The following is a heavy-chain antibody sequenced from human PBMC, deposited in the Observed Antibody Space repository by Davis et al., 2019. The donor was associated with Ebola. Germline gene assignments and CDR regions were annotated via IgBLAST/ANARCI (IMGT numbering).Heavy chain of an antibody. J-gene: IGHJ3*02. CDR2: INPSGGST. D-gene: IGHD2-2*01. CDR1: GYTFTSYY. Sequence: ASVKVSCKASGYTFTSYYMHWVRQAPGQGLEWMGIINPSGGSTSYAQKFQGRVTMTRDTSTSTVYMELSSLRSEDTAVYYCAIGRRRLPAAMDAFDIWGQGTMVTVSS. CDR3: AIGRRRLPAAMDAFDI. V-gene: IGHV1-46*01.